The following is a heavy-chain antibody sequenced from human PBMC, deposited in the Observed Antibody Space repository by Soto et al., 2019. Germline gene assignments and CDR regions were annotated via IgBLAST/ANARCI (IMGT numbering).Heavy chain of an antibody. CDR2: IYTSGST. Sequence: KASETLSLTCTVSGGSISSYYWSWIRQPAGKGLEWIGRIYTSGSTNYNPSLKSRVTMSVDTSKNQFSPKLSSVTAADTAVYYCARVRDSSGWYDPLVYWGQGTLVTVSS. J-gene: IGHJ4*02. V-gene: IGHV4-4*07. CDR3: ARVRDSSGWYDPLVY. D-gene: IGHD6-19*01. CDR1: GGSISSYY.